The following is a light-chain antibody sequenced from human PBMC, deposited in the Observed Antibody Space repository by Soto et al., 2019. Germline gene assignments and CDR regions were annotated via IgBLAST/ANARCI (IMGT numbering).Light chain of an antibody. V-gene: IGLV2-14*01. CDR3: TSYTSSSALV. CDR1: SSDVGGYNY. Sequence: QSALTQPASVSGTPGQSITISCTGTSSDVGGYNYVSWYQQHPGKAPKLMIYEVSNRPSGVSNRFSGSKSANTASLTISGLQAEDEADYYCTSYTSSSALVFGTGTQVTVL. J-gene: IGLJ1*01. CDR2: EVS.